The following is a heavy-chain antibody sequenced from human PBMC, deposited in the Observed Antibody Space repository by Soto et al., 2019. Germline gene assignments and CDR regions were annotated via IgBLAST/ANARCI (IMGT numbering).Heavy chain of an antibody. V-gene: IGHV4-30-4*01. CDR1: GGSISSGDYY. CDR3: ARDRMRNYDSSGEYGMDV. CDR2: IYYSGST. D-gene: IGHD3-22*01. Sequence: PSETLSLTCTVSGGSISSGDYYWSWIRQPPGKGLEWIGYIYYSGSTYYNPSLKSRVTISVDTSKNQFSLKLSSVTAADTAVYYCARDRMRNYDSSGEYGMDVCGQGTTVTVSS. J-gene: IGHJ6*02.